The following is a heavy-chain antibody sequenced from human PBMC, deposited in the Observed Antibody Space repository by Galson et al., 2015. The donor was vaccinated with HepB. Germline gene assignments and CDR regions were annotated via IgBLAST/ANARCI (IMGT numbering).Heavy chain of an antibody. CDR3: ARGQWLVHTYYFDY. Sequence: CAISGDSVSSNSAAWNWIRQSPSRGLEWLERTYYRSKWYNDYAVSVKSRITINPDTSKNQFSLQLTSVTPEDTAVYYCARGQWLVHTYYFDYLVQVTLVTVSS. CDR2: TYYRSKWYN. CDR1: GDSVSSNSAA. V-gene: IGHV6-1*01. J-gene: IGHJ4*02. D-gene: IGHD6-19*01.